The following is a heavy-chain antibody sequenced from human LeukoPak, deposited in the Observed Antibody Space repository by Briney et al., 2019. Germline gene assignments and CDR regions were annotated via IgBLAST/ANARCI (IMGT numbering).Heavy chain of an antibody. J-gene: IGHJ4*02. D-gene: IGHD3-22*01. V-gene: IGHV3-11*01. CDR3: ARAFIHRSGEANY. CDR2: ISSSGGST. Sequence: PGGSLRLSCVDSGFTFSGYNMSWIRQAPGKGLEFISYISSSGGSTYYADSVKGRFTISRDNPKNSLYLLLNSLKAVATSMYYCARAFIHRSGEANYWGQGTLVTVSS. CDR1: GFTFSGYN.